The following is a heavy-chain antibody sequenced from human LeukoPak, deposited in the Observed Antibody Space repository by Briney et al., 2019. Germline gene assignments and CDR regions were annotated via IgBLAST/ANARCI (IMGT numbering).Heavy chain of an antibody. CDR2: IYSVGST. CDR1: GFTVSSNY. J-gene: IGHJ4*02. CDR3: ARVPIAAADY. Sequence: GGSLRLSRAASGFTVSSNYMSWVRQAPGTGLEWVSIIYSVGSTYYADSVKGRFTISRDNSKNTLYLQMNSLRAEDTAVYYCARVPIAAADYWGQGTLVTVSS. D-gene: IGHD6-13*01. V-gene: IGHV3-53*01.